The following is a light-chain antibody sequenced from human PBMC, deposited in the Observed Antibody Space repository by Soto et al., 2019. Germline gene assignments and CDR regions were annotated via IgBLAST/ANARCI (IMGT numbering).Light chain of an antibody. CDR1: QSINSD. J-gene: IGKJ5*01. V-gene: IGKV3-15*01. CDR2: GAS. CDR3: QQYNNWPLIT. Sequence: EIVITQSPATLSVSPGDRVTLSCSASQSINSDLAWYQQIPGQAPRLLIYGASNRATGIPARFSGSGSGTEFTLTISSPQSEDFAVYYCQQYNNWPLITFGQGTRLEIK.